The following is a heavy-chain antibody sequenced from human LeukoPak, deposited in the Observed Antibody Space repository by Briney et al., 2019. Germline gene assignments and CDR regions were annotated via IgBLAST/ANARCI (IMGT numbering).Heavy chain of an antibody. CDR2: IYHSGST. V-gene: IGHV4-38-2*02. CDR1: GYSISSGYY. D-gene: IGHD3-22*01. Sequence: AETLSLTCTVSGYSISSGYYWGWIRRPPGKGLEWIGSIYHSGSTYYNPSLKSRVTISVDTSKNQFSLKLSSVTAADTAVYYCARAAPYDSSGYYPPFDYWGQGTLVTVSS. CDR3: ARAAPYDSSGYYPPFDY. J-gene: IGHJ4*02.